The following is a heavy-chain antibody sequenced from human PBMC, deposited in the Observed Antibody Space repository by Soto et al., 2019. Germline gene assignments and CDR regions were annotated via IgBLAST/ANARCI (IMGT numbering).Heavy chain of an antibody. D-gene: IGHD1-26*01. V-gene: IGHV4-30-4*01. Sequence: PSETLSLTCTVSGGSISSGDYYWSWIRQPPGKGLEWIGYIYYSGSTYYNPSLKSRVTISVDTSKNQFSLKLSSVTAADTAVYYCAREIVGATYFDYWGQGTLVTVSS. CDR2: IYYSGST. J-gene: IGHJ4*02. CDR1: GGSISSGDYY. CDR3: AREIVGATYFDY.